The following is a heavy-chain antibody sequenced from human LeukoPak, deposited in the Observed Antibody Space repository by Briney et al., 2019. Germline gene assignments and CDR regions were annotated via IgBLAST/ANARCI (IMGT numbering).Heavy chain of an antibody. V-gene: IGHV1-2*02. Sequence: EASVKVPCKASGYTFTDYYIHWVRQAPAQGLQWMGRINPNTGDTNYPQKFQGRVTMTGDASINTASMELTSLTSGDTAVYYCTRVSIAWANLYFDYWGQGTLVTVSS. D-gene: IGHD1-14*01. CDR3: TRVSIAWANLYFDY. CDR2: INPNTGDT. J-gene: IGHJ4*02. CDR1: GYTFTDYY.